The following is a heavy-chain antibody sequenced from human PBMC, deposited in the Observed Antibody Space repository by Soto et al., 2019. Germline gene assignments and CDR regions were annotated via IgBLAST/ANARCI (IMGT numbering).Heavy chain of an antibody. J-gene: IGHJ6*03. CDR3: EKDAGDSERSMYRSNYCCYYYMDV. D-gene: IGHD7-27*01. CDR1: GFTFSSYA. Sequence: GESLKISCSASGFTFSSYAMHWVRQAPGKGLEYVSAISSNGGSTYYADSVKGRFTISRDNSKNTLYLQKSSLRVEDTAVYYYEKDAGDSERSMYRSNYCCYYYMDVWGKGTTVTVSS. CDR2: ISSNGGST. V-gene: IGHV3-64D*06.